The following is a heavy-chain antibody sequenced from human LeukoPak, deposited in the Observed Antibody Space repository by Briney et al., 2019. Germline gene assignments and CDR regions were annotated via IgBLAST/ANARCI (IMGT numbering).Heavy chain of an antibody. Sequence: SETLSLTCSVSGGSLSSSHYYWGWIRQPPRKGLEWIGSIYYSGSTDYNTSLRSRLTISVDMSKNQFSLKMRSVTAADTAIYYCARRTMIFGVAAYMDVWGKGTTVTVSS. V-gene: IGHV4-39*01. CDR2: IYYSGST. CDR1: GGSLSSSHYY. J-gene: IGHJ6*03. D-gene: IGHD3-3*01. CDR3: ARRTMIFGVAAYMDV.